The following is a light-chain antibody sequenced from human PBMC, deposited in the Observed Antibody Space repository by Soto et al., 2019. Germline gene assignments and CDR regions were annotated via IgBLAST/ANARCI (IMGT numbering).Light chain of an antibody. CDR2: VAS. Sequence: NQVNPYTSYLSATVGDRLHLPCRARQYLSTCLNWYQQKQGQAPKLLVYVASNLESGVPSRFSGSGSGTEFTLTISSLQPDDFAPYYCQQYNSYPIPFGQGTRLAIK. CDR1: QYLSTC. J-gene: IGKJ5*01. V-gene: IGKV1-5*01. CDR3: QQYNSYPIP.